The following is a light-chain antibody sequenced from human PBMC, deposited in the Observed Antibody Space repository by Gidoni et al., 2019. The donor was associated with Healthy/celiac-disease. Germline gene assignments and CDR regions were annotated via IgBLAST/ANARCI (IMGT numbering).Light chain of an antibody. V-gene: IGKV1-9*01. Sequence: DIQLTQSPSFLSASVGDRVTITCRASQGISSYLAWYQQKPGKAPKLLIYAASTLQSGVPSSFSGSGSGTEFTLTISSLQPEDFATYYCKQHNSYLWTFGQGTKVEIK. CDR2: AAS. CDR3: KQHNSYLWT. CDR1: QGISSY. J-gene: IGKJ1*01.